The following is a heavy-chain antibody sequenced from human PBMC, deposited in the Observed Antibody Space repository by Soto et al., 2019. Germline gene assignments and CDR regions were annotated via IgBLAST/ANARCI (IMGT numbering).Heavy chain of an antibody. Sequence: SETLSLTWTVAASTISSGVYHCSWIRQHPGKGLEWIGYIYYSGSTYYNPSLKSRVTISVDTSKNQFSLKLSSGTAADTAVYYCARERTTVVSYDAFGIRRQRPMVTASS. CDR1: ASTISSGVYH. J-gene: IGHJ3*02. CDR2: IYYSGST. D-gene: IGHD4-17*01. V-gene: IGHV4-31*02. CDR3: ARERTTVVSYDAFGI.